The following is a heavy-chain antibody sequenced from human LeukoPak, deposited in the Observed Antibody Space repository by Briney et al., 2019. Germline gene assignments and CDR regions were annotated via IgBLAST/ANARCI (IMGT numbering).Heavy chain of an antibody. D-gene: IGHD2-2*01. CDR2: IYPGDSDT. Sequence: GESLKISCKGSGYSFTSYWIGWVRKMPGKGLEWMGIIYPGDSDTRYSPSFQGQVTISADKSISTAYLQWSSLKASDTAMYYCARQRYELLVVPAAPDAFDIWGQGTMVTVSS. V-gene: IGHV5-51*01. J-gene: IGHJ3*02. CDR1: GYSFTSYW. CDR3: ARQRYELLVVPAAPDAFDI.